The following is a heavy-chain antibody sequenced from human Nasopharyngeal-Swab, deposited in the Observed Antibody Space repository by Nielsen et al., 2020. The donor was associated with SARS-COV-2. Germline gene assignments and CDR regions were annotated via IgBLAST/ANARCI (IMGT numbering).Heavy chain of an antibody. V-gene: IGHV3-49*04. CDR1: GFTFGDYA. J-gene: IGHJ4*02. Sequence: SLKIYCPASGFTFGDYAMSWVRQAPGKGLEWVGFIRSKAYGGTTEYAASVKGRFTISRDDSKSIAYLQMNSLKTEDTAVYYCTSGIVGANWGQGTLVTVSS. CDR3: TSGIVGAN. D-gene: IGHD1-26*01. CDR2: IRSKAYGGTT.